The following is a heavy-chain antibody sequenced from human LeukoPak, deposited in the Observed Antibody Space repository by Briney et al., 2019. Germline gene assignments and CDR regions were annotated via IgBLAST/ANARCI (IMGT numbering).Heavy chain of an antibody. CDR3: ARGSGGPPQVLDY. Sequence: AAVKVSCKASGYAFNYYYIHWVRQAPGQGLEWMGWINPNSGGTSYAQKFQGRVTMTRDTSISTVYMELNRLRSDDTAVFYCARGSGGPPQVLDYWGQGTLVTVSS. V-gene: IGHV1-2*02. D-gene: IGHD3-3*01. CDR1: GYAFNYYY. CDR2: INPNSGGT. J-gene: IGHJ4*02.